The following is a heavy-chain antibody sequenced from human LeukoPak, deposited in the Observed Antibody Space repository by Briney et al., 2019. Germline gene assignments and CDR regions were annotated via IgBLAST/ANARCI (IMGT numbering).Heavy chain of an antibody. Sequence: SETLSLTCTVSGGSISSYSWSWIRQPPGKGLEWIGYIFYSGSTNYNPPLKSRVTISVDTSKNQFSLKLSSVTAADTAVYYCARSIDWFDPWGQGTLVTVSS. CDR3: ARSIDWFDP. V-gene: IGHV4-59*01. J-gene: IGHJ5*02. CDR1: GGSISSYS. CDR2: IFYSGST.